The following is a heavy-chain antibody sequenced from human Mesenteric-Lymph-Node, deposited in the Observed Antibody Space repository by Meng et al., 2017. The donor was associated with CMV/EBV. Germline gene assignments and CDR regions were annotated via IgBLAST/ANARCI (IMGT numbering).Heavy chain of an antibody. D-gene: IGHD5-24*01. CDR3: ARDRDGYNYADY. V-gene: IGHV4-31*02. J-gene: IGHJ4*02. CDR2: IYYSGST. Sequence: TVSGGSISSGGYYWSWIRQHPGKGLEWFGYIYYSGSTYYNPSLKSRVSISVDTSKNQFSLKLSSVTAADTAVYYCARDRDGYNYADYWGQGTLVTVSS. CDR1: GGSISSGGYY.